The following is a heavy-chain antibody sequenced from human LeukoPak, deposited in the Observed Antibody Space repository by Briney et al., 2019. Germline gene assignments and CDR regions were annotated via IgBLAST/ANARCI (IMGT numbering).Heavy chain of an antibody. CDR2: IYHSGST. CDR3: ARDLSFYYGSGPHRNYYYMDV. D-gene: IGHD3-10*01. J-gene: IGHJ6*03. CDR1: GGSISRSNW. V-gene: IGHV4-4*02. Sequence: SETLSLTCAVSGGSISRSNWWSWVRQPPGKGLEWIGEIYHSGSTNYNPSLKSRVTISVDKSKNQFSLKLSSVTAADTAVYYCARDLSFYYGSGPHRNYYYMDVWGKGTTVTVSS.